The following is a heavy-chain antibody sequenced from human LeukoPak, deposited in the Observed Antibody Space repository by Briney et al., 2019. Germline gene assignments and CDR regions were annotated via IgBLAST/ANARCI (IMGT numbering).Heavy chain of an antibody. CDR1: GYTFTGYY. CDR3: ARDGAKVGARGYYYYYMDV. V-gene: IGHV1-2*02. D-gene: IGHD1-26*01. CDR2: INPNSGGT. Sequence: ASVKVSCKASGYTFTGYYMHWVRQAPGQGLEWMGWINPNSGGTNYAQKFQGRVTMTRDTSISTAYMELSRLRSDDTAVYYCARDGAKVGARGYYYYYMDVWGKGTTVTVSS. J-gene: IGHJ6*03.